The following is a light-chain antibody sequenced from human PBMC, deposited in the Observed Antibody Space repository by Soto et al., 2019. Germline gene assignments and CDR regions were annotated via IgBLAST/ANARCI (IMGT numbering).Light chain of an antibody. CDR2: SAS. V-gene: IGKV1-12*01. Sequence: DIQMTQSPSSVSSSVGDRVTITCRASQGIASWLAWYQQKPGNAPNLLIYSASGLQGGVPSRFSGSGSGTDFTLTISSLQPEDFATYYCKQAHSFPYTFGQGTKLEIK. CDR1: QGIASW. J-gene: IGKJ2*01. CDR3: KQAHSFPYT.